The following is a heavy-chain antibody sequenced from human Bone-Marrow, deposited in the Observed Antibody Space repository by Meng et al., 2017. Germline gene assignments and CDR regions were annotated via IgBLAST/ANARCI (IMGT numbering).Heavy chain of an antibody. J-gene: IGHJ4*02. CDR3: ARDQDLRRGYSGYALDY. D-gene: IGHD5-12*01. V-gene: IGHV3-43D*03. Sequence: GALRLSCAASGFTFDDYAMHWVRQAPGKGLEWVSLISWDGGSTYYADSVKGRFTISRDNSKNSPYLQMNSLRAEDTALYYCARDQDLRRGYSGYALDYWGQGTLVTVSS. CDR2: ISWDGGST. CDR1: GFTFDDYA.